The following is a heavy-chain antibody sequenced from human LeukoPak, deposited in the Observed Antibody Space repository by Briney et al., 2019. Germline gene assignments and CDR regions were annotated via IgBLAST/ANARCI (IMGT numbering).Heavy chain of an antibody. CDR1: GGSFSGYY. Sequence: SERRSLTCTVFGGSFSGYYWSWIRQPPDKGLEWIGETNPSGSTNYNPSLKTRVTISTDTSKNHFSLNLNSVTAADTGVYYCVRGSRVYCGGDCYYYWGQGALVSVS. CDR2: TNPSGST. J-gene: IGHJ4*02. V-gene: IGHV4-34*01. CDR3: VRGSRVYCGGDCYYY. D-gene: IGHD2-21*02.